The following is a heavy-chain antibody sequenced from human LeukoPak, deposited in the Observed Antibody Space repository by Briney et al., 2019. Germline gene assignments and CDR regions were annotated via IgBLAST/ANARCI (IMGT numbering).Heavy chain of an antibody. CDR3: ARLLRGGYNWFDP. D-gene: IGHD3-16*01. CDR1: GGSISSSSNS. Sequence: SETLSLTCTVSGGSISSSSNSWGWIRQPPGKGLEWIGTFYYSGSTYYNPSLKSRVTISVDTSKNQFSLKLSSVTAADTAVYYCARLLRGGYNWFDPWGQGTLVTVSS. V-gene: IGHV4-39*01. CDR2: FYYSGST. J-gene: IGHJ5*02.